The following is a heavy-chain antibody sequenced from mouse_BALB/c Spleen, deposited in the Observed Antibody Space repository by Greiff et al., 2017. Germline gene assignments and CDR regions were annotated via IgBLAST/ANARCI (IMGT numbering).Heavy chain of an antibody. CDR3: ARDTKYGNYVYYFDY. D-gene: IGHD2-10*02. Sequence: DVMLVESGGGLVQPGGSRKLSCAASGFTFSDYGMAWVRQAPGKGPEWVAFISNLAYSIYYADTVTGRFTISRENAKNTLYLEMSSLRSEDTAMYYCARDTKYGNYVYYFDYWGQGTTLTVSS. CDR2: ISNLAYSI. V-gene: IGHV5-15*02. J-gene: IGHJ2*01. CDR1: GFTFSDYG.